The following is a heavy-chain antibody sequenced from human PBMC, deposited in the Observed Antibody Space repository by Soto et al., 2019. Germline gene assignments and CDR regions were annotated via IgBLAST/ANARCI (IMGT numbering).Heavy chain of an antibody. J-gene: IGHJ4*02. D-gene: IGHD3-22*01. CDR3: VSDYDSGGYIGY. CDR1: GGSISTADYY. Sequence: QVQLHESGPGLVRPSQTLSLTCNVSGGSISTADYYWSWIRQPPGKGLEWIGYIYYRGSTYYNPSLASRVAISIDTSKNQFSLNLTSVTAADTAVYYCVSDYDSGGYIGYWGQGTLVTVSS. CDR2: IYYRGST. V-gene: IGHV4-30-4*01.